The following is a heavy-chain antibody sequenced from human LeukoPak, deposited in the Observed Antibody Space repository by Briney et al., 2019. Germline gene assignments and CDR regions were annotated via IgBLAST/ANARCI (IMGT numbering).Heavy chain of an antibody. CDR2: ISSSSSYI. J-gene: IGHJ4*02. CDR3: AGATGTYFDY. D-gene: IGHD1-1*01. CDR1: GFTFSSYW. V-gene: IGHV3-21*01. Sequence: GGSLRLSCVASGFTFSSYWMHWVRQAPGKGLVWVSSISSSSSYIYYADSVKGRFTISRDNAKNSLYLQMNSLRAEDTAVYYCAGATGTYFDYWGQGTLVTVSS.